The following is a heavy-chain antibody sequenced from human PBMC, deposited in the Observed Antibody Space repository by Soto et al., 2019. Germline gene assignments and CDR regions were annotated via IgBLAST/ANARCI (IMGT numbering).Heavy chain of an antibody. Sequence: QVQLVQSGAEVKKPGASVKVSCKASGYTFTSYGISWVRQAPGQGLEWMGWISAYNGNTNYAQKLQGRVTMTTDTSTSTAYMELRSLRSDDTAVYYCSRASRGWRSLTFFHFDYWGQGTLVTVSS. CDR1: GYTFTSYG. CDR3: SRASRGWRSLTFFHFDY. D-gene: IGHD3-3*02. V-gene: IGHV1-18*01. CDR2: ISAYNGNT. J-gene: IGHJ4*02.